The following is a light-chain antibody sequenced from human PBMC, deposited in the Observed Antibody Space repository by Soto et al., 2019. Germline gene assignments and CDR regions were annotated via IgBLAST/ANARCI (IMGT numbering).Light chain of an antibody. CDR3: QQYGSSPWT. CDR2: GAS. Sequence: EIVLTQSPGTLYLSPVERATLSCRASQSVSSNSLGWYQQKPGQAPRLLIYGASNRATGIPDRFSGSGSGTDFTLTISRLEPEDFAVYYCQQYGSSPWTFGQGTKVDNK. J-gene: IGKJ1*01. V-gene: IGKV3-20*01. CDR1: QSVSSNS.